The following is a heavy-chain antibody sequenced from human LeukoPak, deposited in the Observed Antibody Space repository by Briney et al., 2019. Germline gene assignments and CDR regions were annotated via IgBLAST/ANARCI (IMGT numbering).Heavy chain of an antibody. CDR3: ASAHGYFDY. J-gene: IGHJ4*02. Sequence: SQTLSLTCAISGDSVSSNSAAWNWIRQSPSRGLEWLGRTYYRSNLYTDYAMSVKSRVTINPDTSKNQFSLHLNSVTPEDTAVYYCASAHGYFDYWGQGTLVTVSS. D-gene: IGHD2-8*01. CDR2: TYYRSNLYT. CDR1: GDSVSSNSAA. V-gene: IGHV6-1*01.